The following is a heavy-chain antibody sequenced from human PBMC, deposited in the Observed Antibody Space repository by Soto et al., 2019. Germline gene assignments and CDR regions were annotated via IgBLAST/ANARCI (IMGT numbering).Heavy chain of an antibody. J-gene: IGHJ6*02. CDR1: GYTFTAYH. CDR3: AARDFTYGLDV. CDR2: IDLNSDDT. Sequence: QVQLVQSGAEVKKPGASVKVSCKASGYTFTAYHMHWVRQAPGQGLEWMGWIDLNSDDTKYALKFQGRVTMTRDTSIDTGYMELSRLRSDDTAIYYCAARDFTYGLDVWGHGTTVTVSS. V-gene: IGHV1-2*02.